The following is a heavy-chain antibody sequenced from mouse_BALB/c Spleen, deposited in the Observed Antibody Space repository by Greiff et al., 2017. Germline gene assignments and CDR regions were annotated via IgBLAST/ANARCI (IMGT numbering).Heavy chain of an antibody. Sequence: EVKVVESGGGLVKPGGSLKLSCAASGFTFSSYAMSWVRQTPEKRLEWVASISSGGSTYYPDSVKGRFTISRDNARNILYLQMSSLRSEDKAMYYCARGAYGNYWYFDVWGAGTTVTVSS. CDR2: ISSGGST. CDR1: GFTFSSYA. V-gene: IGHV5-6-5*01. CDR3: ARGAYGNYWYFDV. J-gene: IGHJ1*01. D-gene: IGHD2-1*01.